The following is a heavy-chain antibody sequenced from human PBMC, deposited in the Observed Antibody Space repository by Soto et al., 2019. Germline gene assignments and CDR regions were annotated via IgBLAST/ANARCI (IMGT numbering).Heavy chain of an antibody. CDR2: INHSGST. Sequence: QVQLQQWGAGLLKPSETLSLTCAVYGGSFSGYYWSWIRQPPGKGLEWIGEINHSGSTNYNPSLKSRVTISVDTSKNQFSLKLSSVTAADTAVYYCARGLLGSSGYSFDYWGQGTLVTVSS. D-gene: IGHD3-22*01. J-gene: IGHJ4*02. V-gene: IGHV4-34*01. CDR1: GGSFSGYY. CDR3: ARGLLGSSGYSFDY.